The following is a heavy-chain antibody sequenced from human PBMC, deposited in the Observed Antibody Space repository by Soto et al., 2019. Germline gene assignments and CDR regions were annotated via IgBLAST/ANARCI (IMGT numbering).Heavy chain of an antibody. J-gene: IGHJ4*02. D-gene: IGHD1-1*01. CDR1: GFTFDDYS. V-gene: IGHV3-9*01. CDR3: ARADVGTGAWYFGY. CDR2: ISWHSGSI. Sequence: EVQLVESGGGLVQPGGSLRLSCAASGFTFDDYSMHWVRQAPGRGLEWVSGISWHSGSIDYADSVKGRFTISRDNAKNVQYLEMNTRRAEETALYYGARADVGTGAWYFGYWGQGTLLTFSS.